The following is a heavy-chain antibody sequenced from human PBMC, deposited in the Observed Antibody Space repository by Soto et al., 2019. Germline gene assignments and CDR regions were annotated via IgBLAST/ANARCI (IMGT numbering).Heavy chain of an antibody. D-gene: IGHD2-2*01. CDR2: ISYDGSNK. V-gene: IGHV3-30-3*01. CDR1: GFTFSSYA. CDR3: ARVIVPAATYYYYGMDV. J-gene: IGHJ6*02. Sequence: QVQLVESGGGVVQPGRSQRLSCAASGFTFSSYAMHWVRQAPGKGLEWVAVISYDGSNKYYADSVKGRFTISRDNSKNTLYLQMNSLRAEDTAVYYCARVIVPAATYYYYGMDVWGQGTTVTVSS.